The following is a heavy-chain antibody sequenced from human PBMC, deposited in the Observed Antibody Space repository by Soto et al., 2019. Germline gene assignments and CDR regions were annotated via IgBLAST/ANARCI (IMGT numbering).Heavy chain of an antibody. V-gene: IGHV3-30*18. Sequence: XGSLRLSCAAAGFPFSRYEIHWVRQVPGRGLEWVALISHDGSNKYYVDSVKGRFIISRNNSKNTVYLKMNSLRTEDTALYYCAKDADFDTRSLHHWGQGTLVTVSS. D-gene: IGHD3-22*01. CDR1: GFPFSRYE. J-gene: IGHJ5*02. CDR2: ISHDGSNK. CDR3: AKDADFDTRSLHH.